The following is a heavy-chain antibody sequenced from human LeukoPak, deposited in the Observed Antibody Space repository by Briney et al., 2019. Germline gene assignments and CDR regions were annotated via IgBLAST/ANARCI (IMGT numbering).Heavy chain of an antibody. CDR3: AKVSSSSVYYFDY. CDR1: GFTFSTYA. V-gene: IGHV3-23*01. J-gene: IGHJ4*02. D-gene: IGHD6-13*01. Sequence: GGSVRLSCAASGFTFSTYAMSWVRQAPGKGLEWVSAISGSGGSTYSAGSVKGRFTVSRDNSKSTPYLQMNSLRAEDTAVYYCAKVSSSSVYYFDYWGQGTLVTVSS. CDR2: ISGSGGST.